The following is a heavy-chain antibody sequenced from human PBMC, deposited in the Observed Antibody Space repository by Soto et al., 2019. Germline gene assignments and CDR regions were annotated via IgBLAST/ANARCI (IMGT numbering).Heavy chain of an antibody. D-gene: IGHD3-22*01. CDR3: AREAFRMDSSGYRIGDY. CDR1: GYTFTSYY. J-gene: IGHJ4*02. CDR2: INPSGGST. Sequence: GASVKVSCKASGYTFTSYYMHWVRQAPGQGLEWMGIINPSGGSTSYAQKFQGRVTMTRDTSTSTVYMELSSLRSEDTAVYYCAREAFRMDSSGYRIGDYWGQGTLVTVSS. V-gene: IGHV1-46*01.